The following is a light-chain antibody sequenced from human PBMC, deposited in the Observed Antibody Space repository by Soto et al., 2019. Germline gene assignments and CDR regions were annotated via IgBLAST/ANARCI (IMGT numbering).Light chain of an antibody. CDR1: QSISNS. V-gene: IGKV1-39*01. Sequence: DIQMTQSPPSLSASRGDRVTITCRASQSISNSLNWYQQKPGEAPKLLIYSASSLQSGVPSRFRGSGSGTDFTVTISNLQPEDFAAYYCQQSYSTPLTFGGGTWVDIK. CDR3: QQSYSTPLT. J-gene: IGKJ4*01. CDR2: SAS.